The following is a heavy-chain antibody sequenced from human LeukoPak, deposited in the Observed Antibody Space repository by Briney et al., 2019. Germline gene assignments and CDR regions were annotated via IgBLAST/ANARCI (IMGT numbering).Heavy chain of an antibody. CDR3: ARGGSGWYGENDAFDI. V-gene: IGHV3-30*04. D-gene: IGHD6-19*01. CDR2: ISYDGSNK. J-gene: IGHJ3*02. Sequence: GRSLRLSCAASGFTFSGYAMHWVRQAPGKGLEWVAVISYDGSNKYYADSVKGRFTISRDNSKNTLYLQMNSLRAEDTAVYYCARGGSGWYGENDAFDIWGQGTMVTVSS. CDR1: GFTFSGYA.